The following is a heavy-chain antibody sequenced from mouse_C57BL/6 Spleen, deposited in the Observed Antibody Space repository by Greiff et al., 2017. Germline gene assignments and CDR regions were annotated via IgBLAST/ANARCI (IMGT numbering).Heavy chain of an antibody. CDR3: ASWHYGSSLYYFDY. Sequence: QVQLKQSGPELVKPGASVKISCKASGYAFSSSWMNWVKQRPGKGLEWIGRIYPGDGDTNYNGKFKGKATLTADKSSSTAYMQLSSLTSEDSAVYFCASWHYGSSLYYFDYWGQGTTLTVSS. V-gene: IGHV1-82*01. CDR2: IYPGDGDT. J-gene: IGHJ2*01. CDR1: GYAFSSSW. D-gene: IGHD1-1*01.